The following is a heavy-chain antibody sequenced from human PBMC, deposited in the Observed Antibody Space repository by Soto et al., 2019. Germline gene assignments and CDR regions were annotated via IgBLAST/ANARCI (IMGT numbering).Heavy chain of an antibody. CDR1: GDTFNDYY. Sequence: QVQLVQSGAEVKRPGASVTVSCRSSGDTFNDYYIHWVRQAPGQGLEWMGWINPNGGVTKYAQKFQGWVSMTRDTSIRTVYMQRIRLRSDDTAVYYCARESGGATATLDYYYFYMDVWGTGTTVTVSS. J-gene: IGHJ6*03. V-gene: IGHV1-2*04. D-gene: IGHD5-12*01. CDR2: INPNGGVT. CDR3: ARESGGATATLDYYYFYMDV.